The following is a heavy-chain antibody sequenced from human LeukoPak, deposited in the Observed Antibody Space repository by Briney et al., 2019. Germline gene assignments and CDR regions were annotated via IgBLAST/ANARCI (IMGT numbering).Heavy chain of an antibody. D-gene: IGHD6-25*01. J-gene: IGHJ3*02. CDR3: ARNLASGAFDI. CDR2: IKQDGSEK. V-gene: IGHV3-7*01. CDR1: GFTFSSYW. Sequence: GGSLRLSCAASGFTFSSYWMSWVRQAPGKGLEWVANIKQDGSEKYYVDSVKGRLTISRDNAKNSLYLQMNSLRAEDTAVYYCARNLASGAFDIWGQGTMVTVSS.